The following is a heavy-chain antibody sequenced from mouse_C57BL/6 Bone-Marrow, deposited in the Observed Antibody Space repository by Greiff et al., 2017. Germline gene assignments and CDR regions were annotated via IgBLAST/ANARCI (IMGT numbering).Heavy chain of an antibody. V-gene: IGHV5-4*01. CDR1: GFTFSSYA. J-gene: IGHJ3*01. CDR3: ARTGSNSAGFAY. Sequence: EVQGVESGGGLVKPGGSLKLSCAASGFTFSSYAMSWVRQTPEKRLEWVATISDGGSYTYYPDNVKGRFTISRDNAKNNLYLQMSHLKSEDTAMYYCARTGSNSAGFAYWGQGTLVTVSA. D-gene: IGHD2-5*01. CDR2: ISDGGSYT.